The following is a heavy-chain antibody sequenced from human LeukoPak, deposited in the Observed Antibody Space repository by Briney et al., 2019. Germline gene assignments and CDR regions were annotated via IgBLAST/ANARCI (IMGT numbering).Heavy chain of an antibody. CDR3: ARDVVAAAGTESYFDY. D-gene: IGHD6-13*01. CDR2: ISYDGSNK. CDR1: GFTFSSYA. Sequence: GGSLRLSCAASGFTFSSYAMHWVRQAPGKGLEWVAVISYDGSNKYYADSVKGRFTISRDNSKNTLYLQMNSLRAEDTAVYYCARDVVAAAGTESYFDYWGQGTLVTVSS. V-gene: IGHV3-30-3*01. J-gene: IGHJ4*02.